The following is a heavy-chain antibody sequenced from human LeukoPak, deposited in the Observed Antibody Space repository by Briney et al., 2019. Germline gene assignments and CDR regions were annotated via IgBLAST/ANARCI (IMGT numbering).Heavy chain of an antibody. V-gene: IGHV4-34*01. CDR3: ARVGGYCSGGSCFRRNGHDAFDI. D-gene: IGHD2-15*01. CDR2: INHSGST. Sequence: SETLSLTCAVYGGSFSGYYWSWIRQPPGKGLEWIGEINHSGSTNYNPSLKSRVTISVDTSKNQSSLKLSSVTAADTAVYYCARVGGYCSGGSCFRRNGHDAFDIWGQGTMVTVSS. CDR1: GGSFSGYY. J-gene: IGHJ3*02.